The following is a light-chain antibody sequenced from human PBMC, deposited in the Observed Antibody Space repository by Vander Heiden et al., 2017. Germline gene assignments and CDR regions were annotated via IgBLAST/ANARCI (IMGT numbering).Light chain of an antibody. V-gene: IGKV3-20*01. J-gene: IGKJ1*01. CDR3: QQYGSSPRT. CDR2: GAS. CDR1: QSVSSNY. Sequence: SQSVSSNYLAWYQQTPGQAPRLLIHGASSRATGIPDRFSGSGSGADFTLTISRLEPEEFAVYYWQQYGSSPRTFGQGTKVEIK.